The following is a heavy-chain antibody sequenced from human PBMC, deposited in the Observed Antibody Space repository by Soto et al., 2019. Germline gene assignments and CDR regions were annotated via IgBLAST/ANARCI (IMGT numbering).Heavy chain of an antibody. Sequence: GSLRLSCAASGFTFSSYAMSWVRQAPGKGLEWVSAISGSGGSTYYADSVKGRFTISRDNSKNTLYLQMNSLRAEDTAAYYCAKKGEGSSSWYLGSYYYYGMDVWGQGTTVTVSS. CDR1: GFTFSSYA. CDR2: ISGSGGST. V-gene: IGHV3-23*01. D-gene: IGHD6-13*01. CDR3: AKKGEGSSSWYLGSYYYYGMDV. J-gene: IGHJ6*02.